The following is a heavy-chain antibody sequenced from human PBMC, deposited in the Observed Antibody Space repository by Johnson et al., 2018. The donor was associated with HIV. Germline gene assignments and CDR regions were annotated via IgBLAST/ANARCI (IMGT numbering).Heavy chain of an antibody. J-gene: IGHJ3*02. V-gene: IGHV3-20*04. CDR1: GFTFDDYG. CDR3: AKDRFRVGTTMAESGAFDI. CDR2: INWNGGST. D-gene: IGHD5-18*01. Sequence: VQLVESGGGVIRPGGSLRLSCTASGFTFDDYGMSWVRQAPGKGLEWVSGINWNGGSTGYADSVKGRFTISSDNAKNSLYLQMNSLRAEDTALYYCAKDRFRVGTTMAESGAFDIWGQGTMVTVSS.